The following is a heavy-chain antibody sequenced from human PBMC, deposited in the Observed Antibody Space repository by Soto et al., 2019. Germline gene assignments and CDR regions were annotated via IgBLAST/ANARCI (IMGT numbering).Heavy chain of an antibody. CDR1: GFTLRGYA. J-gene: IGHJ6*03. CDR2: ISSNGVGT. D-gene: IGHD6-6*01. Sequence: EVQLAESGGGLAQPGGPLRLSCGALGFTLRGYAMDWVRQAPGKGREYVSGISSNGVGTYYANSVQGRFTISRDNSKNTVYLQMGSLRPEDMAVYYCARRARPDFYYMDVWGKGTTVTVSS. V-gene: IGHV3-64*01. CDR3: ARRARPDFYYMDV.